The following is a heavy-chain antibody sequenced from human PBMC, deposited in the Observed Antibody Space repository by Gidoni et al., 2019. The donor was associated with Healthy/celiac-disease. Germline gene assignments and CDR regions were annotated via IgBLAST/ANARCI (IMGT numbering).Heavy chain of an antibody. J-gene: IGHJ3*02. D-gene: IGHD4-17*01. CDR3: ASEYQEGGDFDAFDI. CDR1: GFTFSDYY. Sequence: QVQLVESGGGLVKPGGSLRLSCAASGFTFSDYYMSWIRQAPGKGLEWVSYISSSSSYTNYADSVKGRFTISRDNAKNSLYLQMNSLRAEDTAVYYCASEYQEGGDFDAFDIWGQGTMVTVSS. V-gene: IGHV3-11*06. CDR2: ISSSSSYT.